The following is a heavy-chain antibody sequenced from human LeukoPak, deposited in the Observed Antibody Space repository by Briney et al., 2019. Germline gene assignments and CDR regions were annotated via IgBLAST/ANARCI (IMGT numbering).Heavy chain of an antibody. J-gene: IGHJ3*02. CDR2: IYPGDSDT. CDR1: GYSFTSYW. Sequence: GESLKISCKGSGYSFTSYWIGWVRQMPGKGLEWMGIIYPGDSDTRYSPSFQGQVTISADKSISTAYLQWSSLKASDTAMYYCARRSYHDSTAYDAFDIWGQGTMVTVSS. D-gene: IGHD3-22*01. CDR3: ARRSYHDSTAYDAFDI. V-gene: IGHV5-51*01.